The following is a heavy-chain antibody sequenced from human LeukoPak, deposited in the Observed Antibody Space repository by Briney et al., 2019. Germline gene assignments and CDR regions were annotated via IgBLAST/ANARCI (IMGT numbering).Heavy chain of an antibody. J-gene: IGHJ4*02. Sequence: GGSLRLSCSASRFPLSWYAMHWVRQAPGKGLEWVAFVSIDGSQEYYADSVKGRFTISRDNSKDTLDLQMTSLRGDGTAVYYCARDSGYDRYYFDLWGQGTLVIVSS. CDR3: ARDSGYDRYYFDL. V-gene: IGHV3-30-3*01. CDR2: VSIDGSQE. D-gene: IGHD5-12*01. CDR1: RFPLSWYA.